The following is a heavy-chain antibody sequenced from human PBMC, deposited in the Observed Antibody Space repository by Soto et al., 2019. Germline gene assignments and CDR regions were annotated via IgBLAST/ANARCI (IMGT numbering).Heavy chain of an antibody. Sequence: ASVKVSCKASGYTFTSYTMHWVRQAPGQRLEWMGWINAGNGNTKYSQKFQGRVTITRDTSASTAYMELSSLISEDTAVYYCARGGVADHYHYYRLAVWGQGTTVTVSS. V-gene: IGHV1-3*01. J-gene: IGHJ6*02. CDR1: GYTFTSYT. D-gene: IGHD6-19*01. CDR2: INAGNGNT. CDR3: ARGGVADHYHYYRLAV.